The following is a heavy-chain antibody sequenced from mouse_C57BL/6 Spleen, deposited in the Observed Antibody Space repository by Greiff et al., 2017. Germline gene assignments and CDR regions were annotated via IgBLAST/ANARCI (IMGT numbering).Heavy chain of an antibody. CDR1: GFTFSDYY. CDR2: INYDGSST. D-gene: IGHD2-4*01. Sequence: EVKLVESEGGLVQPGSSMKLSCTASGFTFSDYYMAWVRQVPEKGLEWVANINYDGSSTYYLDSLKSRFIISRDNAKNILYLQMSSLKSEDTATYYCARYDYEGYFDVWGTGTTVTVSS. J-gene: IGHJ1*03. CDR3: ARYDYEGYFDV. V-gene: IGHV5-16*01.